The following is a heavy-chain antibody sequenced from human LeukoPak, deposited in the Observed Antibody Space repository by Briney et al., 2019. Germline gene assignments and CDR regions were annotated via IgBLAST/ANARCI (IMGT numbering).Heavy chain of an antibody. CDR3: ARAVAGRLDY. J-gene: IGHJ4*02. CDR2: TYYRSKWYN. D-gene: IGHD6-19*01. CDR1: GDSVSSNSVA. V-gene: IGHV6-1*01. Sequence: SQTLSLTCGISGDSVSSNSVAWTWIRQSPSRGLEWLGRTYYRSKWYNDYAVSVKSRITINADTSKNQFSLQLNSVTPEDTAVYYCARAVAGRLDYWGQGTLVTVSS.